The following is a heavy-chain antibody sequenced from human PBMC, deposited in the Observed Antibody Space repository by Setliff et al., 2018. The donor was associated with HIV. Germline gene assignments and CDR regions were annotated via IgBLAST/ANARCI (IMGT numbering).Heavy chain of an antibody. J-gene: IGHJ4*02. D-gene: IGHD3-10*01. CDR2: IYHVGGT. Sequence: LSLTCAVSGGSIGSGGYSWSWIRQPPGRGLEWVGYIYHVGGTYYNPSLRSRVTISVDRSKNLFSLKLTSVTAADTAVYYCARQGGYNSPLMVWGQGKLVTVSS. CDR3: ARQGGYNSPLMV. V-gene: IGHV4-30-2*01. CDR1: GGSIGSGGYS.